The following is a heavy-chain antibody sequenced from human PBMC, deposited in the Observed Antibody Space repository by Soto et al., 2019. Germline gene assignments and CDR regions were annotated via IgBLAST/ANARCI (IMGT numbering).Heavy chain of an antibody. Sequence: GWIRQPPGKGLEWMGIIYPGDSDTRYSPSFQGQVTISADKSISTAYLQWSSLKASDTAMYYCARPSVSLVITDAFDIWGQGTMVTVSS. CDR3: ARPSVSLVITDAFDI. V-gene: IGHV5-51*01. CDR2: IYPGDSDT. J-gene: IGHJ3*02. D-gene: IGHD3-22*01.